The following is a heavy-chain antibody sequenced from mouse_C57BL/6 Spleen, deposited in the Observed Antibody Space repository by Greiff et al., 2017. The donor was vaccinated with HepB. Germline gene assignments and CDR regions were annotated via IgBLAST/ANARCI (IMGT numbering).Heavy chain of an antibody. D-gene: IGHD3-3*01. Sequence: VQLQQSGTELVKPGASVKLSCKASGYTFTSYWMHWVKQRPGQGLEWIGNINPSNGGTNYNEKFKSKATLTVDKSSSTAYMQLSSLTSEDSAVYYCAREGILYYYAMDYWGQGTSVTVSS. CDR1: GYTFTSYW. CDR3: AREGILYYYAMDY. V-gene: IGHV1-53*01. CDR2: INPSNGGT. J-gene: IGHJ4*01.